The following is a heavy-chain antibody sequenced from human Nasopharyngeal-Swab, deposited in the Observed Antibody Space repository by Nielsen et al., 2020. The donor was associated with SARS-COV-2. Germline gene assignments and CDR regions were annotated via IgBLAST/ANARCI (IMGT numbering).Heavy chain of an antibody. CDR2: ISAYNGNT. CDR1: GYTFTSYG. V-gene: IGHV1-18*03. CDR3: ARVIAAAANEGLDY. D-gene: IGHD6-13*01. J-gene: IGHJ4*02. Sequence: ASVKVSCKASGYTFTSYGISWVRQAPGQGLEWMGWISAYNGNTNYAQKLQGRVTMTTDTSTSTAYMELRSLGSDDMAVYYCARVIAAAANEGLDYWGQGTLVTVSS.